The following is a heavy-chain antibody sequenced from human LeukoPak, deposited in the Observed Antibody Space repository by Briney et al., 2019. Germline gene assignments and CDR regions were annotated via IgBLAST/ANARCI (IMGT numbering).Heavy chain of an antibody. CDR2: IWFNGINK. CDR1: GFIFSDYG. CDR3: ARDISGPANFYGMDV. V-gene: IGHV3-33*01. Sequence: TGGTLTLSCATSGFIFSDYGMQWVRKAPGKGLEWGAVIWFNGINKFYAESVKGRFTISRDNSKNTLYLEMNSLRAEDTAVYYCARDISGPANFYGMDVWGQGTTVTVSS. J-gene: IGHJ6*02. D-gene: IGHD2-8*02.